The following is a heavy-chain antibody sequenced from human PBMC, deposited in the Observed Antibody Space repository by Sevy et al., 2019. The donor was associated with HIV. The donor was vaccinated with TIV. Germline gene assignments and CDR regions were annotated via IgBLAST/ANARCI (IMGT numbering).Heavy chain of an antibody. Sequence: GGSLRLSCAASGFTVSGNYMSWVRQPPGKGLEWVSGIFSGGNTHFADSVKGRFTISRDNSKNTLSLQMNSLSAEDTAVYYCARAVEDYSDSSAWDWYFDLWGRGTLVTVSS. CDR3: ARAVEDYSDSSAWDWYFDL. J-gene: IGHJ2*01. V-gene: IGHV3-66*01. CDR2: IFSGGNT. CDR1: GFTVSGNY. D-gene: IGHD3-22*01.